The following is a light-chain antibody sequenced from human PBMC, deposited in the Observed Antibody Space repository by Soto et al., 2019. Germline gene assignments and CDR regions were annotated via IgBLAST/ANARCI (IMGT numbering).Light chain of an antibody. Sequence: QSALTQPASVSGSPGQSITISCTGTSSDIGDYKYVTWYQQYSGKAPKLMIYDVSNRPSGVSNRFSGSKSGNTASLTISGLQAEDEADYYCSSYVSSSTLVFGGGTKLTVL. V-gene: IGLV2-14*01. J-gene: IGLJ2*01. CDR1: SSDIGDYKY. CDR3: SSYVSSSTLV. CDR2: DVS.